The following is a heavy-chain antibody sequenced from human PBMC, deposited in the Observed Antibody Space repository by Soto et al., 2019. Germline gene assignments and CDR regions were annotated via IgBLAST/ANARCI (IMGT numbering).Heavy chain of an antibody. Sequence: SQTLSLTCAISGDSVSSNSAAWNWIRQSPSRGLEWLGRTYYRSKWYNDYAVSVKGRITINPDTSKNQFSLQLNSVTPEDTAVYYCARDGYYYGSGSYYPFDPWGQGTLVTVSS. CDR1: GDSVSSNSAA. D-gene: IGHD3-10*01. J-gene: IGHJ5*02. CDR2: TYYRSKWYN. CDR3: ARDGYYYGSGSYYPFDP. V-gene: IGHV6-1*01.